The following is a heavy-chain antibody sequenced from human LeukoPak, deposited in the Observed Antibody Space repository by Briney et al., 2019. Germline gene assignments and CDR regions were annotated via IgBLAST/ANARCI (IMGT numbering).Heavy chain of an antibody. CDR2: ISYDGSNK. Sequence: TGGSLRLSCAASGFTFSSYGMHWVRQAPGKGLEWVAVISYDGSNKYYADSVKGRFTISRDNSKNTLYLQMNSLRAEDTAVYYCAKGLIVATAYFDYWGQGTLVTVSS. CDR3: AKGLIVATAYFDY. J-gene: IGHJ4*02. V-gene: IGHV3-30*18. CDR1: GFTFSSYG. D-gene: IGHD5-12*01.